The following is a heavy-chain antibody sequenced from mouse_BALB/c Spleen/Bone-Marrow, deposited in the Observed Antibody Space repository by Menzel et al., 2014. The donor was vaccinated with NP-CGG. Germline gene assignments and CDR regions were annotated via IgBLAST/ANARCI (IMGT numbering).Heavy chain of an antibody. J-gene: IGHJ2*01. CDR1: GYAFSSSW. Sequence: QVHVKQSGPELVKPGASVKISCKASGYAFSSSWMNWVKQRPGQGLEWIGRIYSGDGDTNYNGKFKGKATLTADKSSSTAYMQLSSLTSVDSAVYFCARWGLRRYFDYWGQGTTLTVSS. V-gene: IGHV1-82*01. CDR2: IYSGDGDT. D-gene: IGHD2-2*01. CDR3: ARWGLRRYFDY.